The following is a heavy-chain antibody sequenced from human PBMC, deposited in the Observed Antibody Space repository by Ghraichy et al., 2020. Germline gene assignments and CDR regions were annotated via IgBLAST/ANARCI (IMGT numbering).Heavy chain of an antibody. CDR2: ISSSSSTI. V-gene: IGHV3-48*01. J-gene: IGHJ6*03. Sequence: GGSLRLSCAASGFTFSSYSMNWVRQAPGKGLEWVSYISSSSSTIYYADSVKGRFTISRDNAKNSLYLQMNSLRAEDTAVYYCARAYYYGSGSFNSYYYYMDVWGKGTTVTGSS. D-gene: IGHD3-10*01. CDR1: GFTFSSYS. CDR3: ARAYYYGSGSFNSYYYYMDV.